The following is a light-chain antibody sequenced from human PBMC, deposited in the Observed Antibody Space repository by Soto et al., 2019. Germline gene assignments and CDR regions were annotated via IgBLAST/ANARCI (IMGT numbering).Light chain of an antibody. J-gene: IGKJ1*01. CDR3: QHYNSYSEA. V-gene: IGKV1-39*01. Sequence: DIQMTQSPSSLSASVGDRVTITCRASQSISSYLNWYQQKPGKAPKLLIYGASNLQSGVPSRFSGSGSGTEFTLTISSLQPDDFATYYCQHYNSYSEAFGQGTKVELK. CDR2: GAS. CDR1: QSISSY.